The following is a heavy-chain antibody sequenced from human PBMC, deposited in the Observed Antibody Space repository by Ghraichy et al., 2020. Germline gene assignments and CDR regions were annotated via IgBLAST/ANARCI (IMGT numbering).Heavy chain of an antibody. CDR2: IYYSGST. Sequence: SLNISCTVSGGSISSGDYYWSWIRQPPGKGLEWIGYIYYSGSTYYNPSLKSRVTISVDTSKNQFSLKLSSVTAADTAVYYCARDGSEGYYAFDIWGQGTMVTVSS. CDR1: GGSISSGDYY. CDR3: ARDGSEGYYAFDI. J-gene: IGHJ3*02. D-gene: IGHD5-18*01. V-gene: IGHV4-30-4*08.